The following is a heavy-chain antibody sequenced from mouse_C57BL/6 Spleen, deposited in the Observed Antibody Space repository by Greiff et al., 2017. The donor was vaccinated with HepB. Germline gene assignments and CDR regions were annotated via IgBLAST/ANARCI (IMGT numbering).Heavy chain of an antibody. CDR3: ARKRQPGGFAY. J-gene: IGHJ3*01. CDR2: ISSGSSTI. Sequence: EVMLVESGGGLVKPGGSLKLSCAASGFTFSDYGMHWVRQAPEKGLEWVAYISSGSSTIYYADTVKGRFTISRDNAKNTLFLQMTSLRSEDTAMYYCARKRQPGGFAYWGQGTLVTVSA. D-gene: IGHD6-1*01. CDR1: GFTFSDYG. V-gene: IGHV5-17*01.